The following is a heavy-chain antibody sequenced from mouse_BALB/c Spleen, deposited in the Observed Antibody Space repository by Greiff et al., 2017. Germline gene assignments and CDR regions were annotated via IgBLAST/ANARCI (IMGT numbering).Heavy chain of an antibody. CDR2: ISSGGST. CDR1: GFTFSSYA. Sequence: EVMLVESGGGLVKPGGSLKLSCAASGFTFSSYAMSWVRQTPEKRLEWVASISSGGSTYYPDSVKGRFTISRDNARNILYLQMSSLRSEDTAMYYCARGYDYDGYAMDYWGQGTSVTVSS. J-gene: IGHJ4*01. CDR3: ARGYDYDGYAMDY. D-gene: IGHD2-4*01. V-gene: IGHV5-6-5*01.